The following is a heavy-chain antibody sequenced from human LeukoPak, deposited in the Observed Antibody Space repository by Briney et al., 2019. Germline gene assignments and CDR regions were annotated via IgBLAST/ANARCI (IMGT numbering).Heavy chain of an antibody. D-gene: IGHD2-2*01. Sequence: SVKVSCKASGGTFSSYAISWVRQAPGQGLEWMGGIIPIFGTANYAQKFQGRVTITADESTSTAYMELSSLRSEDTAVYYCARYCSSTSCYEHYYYGMDVWGQGTTVTVSS. V-gene: IGHV1-69*13. CDR3: ARYCSSTSCYEHYYYGMDV. J-gene: IGHJ6*02. CDR1: GGTFSSYA. CDR2: IIPIFGTA.